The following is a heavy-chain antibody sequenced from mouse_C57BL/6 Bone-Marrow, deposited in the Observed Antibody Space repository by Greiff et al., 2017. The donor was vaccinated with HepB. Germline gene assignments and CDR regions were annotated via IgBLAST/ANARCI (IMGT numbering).Heavy chain of an antibody. D-gene: IGHD2-4*01. CDR2: IYPGNSDT. CDR1: GYTFTSYW. J-gene: IGHJ3*01. CDR3: TTGYDYGAWFAY. V-gene: IGHV1-5*01. Sequence: EVQLQQSGTVLARPGASVKMSCKTSGYTFTSYWMHWVKQRPGQGLEWIGAIYPGNSDTSYNQKFKGKAKLTAVTSASTAYMELSSLTNEDSAVYYCTTGYDYGAWFAYWGQGTLVTVSA.